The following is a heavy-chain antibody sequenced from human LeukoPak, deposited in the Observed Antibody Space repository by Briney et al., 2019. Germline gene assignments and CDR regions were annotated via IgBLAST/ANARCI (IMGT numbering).Heavy chain of an antibody. CDR2: VSAYNGNT. CDR3: ASGLLTLSSWYSRGRRALDY. CDR1: GYTFTSYG. D-gene: IGHD6-13*01. Sequence: GASVKVSCKASGYTFTSYGISWVRQAPGQGLEWMGWVSAYNGNTNYAQKLQGRVTMTTDTSTSTAYMELSSLRSEDTAVYYCASGLLTLSSWYSRGRRALDYWGQGTLVTVSS. V-gene: IGHV1-18*01. J-gene: IGHJ4*02.